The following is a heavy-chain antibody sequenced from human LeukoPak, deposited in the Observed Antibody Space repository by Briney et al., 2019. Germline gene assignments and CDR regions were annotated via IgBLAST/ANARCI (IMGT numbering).Heavy chain of an antibody. J-gene: IGHJ4*02. D-gene: IGHD3-22*01. CDR3: ARGVYDSSGYYPDY. CDR1: GGSISSGDYY. CDR2: IYYSGST. Sequence: PSETLSLTCTVSGGSISSGDYYWSWIRQPPGKGLEWIGYIYYSGSTYYNPSLKSRVTISVDTSKNQFSLKLSSVTAADTAVYYCARGVYDSSGYYPDYWGQGTLVTVSS. V-gene: IGHV4-30-4*08.